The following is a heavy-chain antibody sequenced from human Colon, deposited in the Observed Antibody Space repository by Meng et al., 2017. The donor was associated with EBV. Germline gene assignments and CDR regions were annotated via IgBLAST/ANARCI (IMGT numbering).Heavy chain of an antibody. CDR2: VSHPGSA. V-gene: IGHV4-34*01. J-gene: IGHJ4*02. CDR3: ARVPTTGYKDH. Sequence: QLLLQQVGPGLLKPSETLSLTCTVNGGSFSGYVWSWVRQPPGKGMEWIGEVSHPGSANYNPSLKSRVTISVDASEKQFSLRLTSVTAADSAVYYCARVPTTGYKDHWGQGTLVTVSS. CDR1: GGSFSGYV. D-gene: IGHD3-9*01.